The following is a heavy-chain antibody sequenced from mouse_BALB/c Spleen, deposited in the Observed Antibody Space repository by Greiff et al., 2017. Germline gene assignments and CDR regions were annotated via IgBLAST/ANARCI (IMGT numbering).Heavy chain of an antibody. CDR2: ISNGGGST. V-gene: IGHV5-12-2*01. D-gene: IGHD1-1*01. J-gene: IGHJ4*01. CDR1: GFTFSSYT. Sequence: EVQVVESGGDLVKPGGSLKLSCAASGFTFSSYTMSWVRQTPEKRLEWVGYISNGGGSTYYPDTVKGRFTISRDTAKNTLYLQMSSLKSEAAAMYYYARRAVGAPYAMDYWGQGTSVTVSA. CDR3: ARRAVGAPYAMDY.